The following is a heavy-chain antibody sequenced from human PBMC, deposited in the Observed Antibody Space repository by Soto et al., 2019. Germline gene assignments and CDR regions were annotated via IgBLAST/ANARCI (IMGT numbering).Heavy chain of an antibody. CDR2: IYYSGST. J-gene: IGHJ4*02. D-gene: IGHD2-15*01. CDR1: GGSISSGGYY. Sequence: SETLSLTCTVSGGSISSGGYYWSWIRQHPGKGLEWIGYIYYSGSTYYNPSLKSRVTISVDTSKNQFSLKLSSVTAADTAVYYCARFDGSGRYFDYWGQGTLVTVSS. V-gene: IGHV4-31*03. CDR3: ARFDGSGRYFDY.